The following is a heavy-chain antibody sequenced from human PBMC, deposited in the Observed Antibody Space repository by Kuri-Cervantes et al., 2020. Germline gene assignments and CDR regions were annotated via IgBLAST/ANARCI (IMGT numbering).Heavy chain of an antibody. Sequence: ESLKISCTVSGGSVSSGSYYWSWIRQPPGKGLEWIGYIYYSGSTNYNPSLKSRVTISVDTSKNQFSLKLSSVTAADTAVYYCARGVIYWGQGTTVTVSS. V-gene: IGHV4-61*01. J-gene: IGHJ6*02. CDR3: ARGVIY. CDR2: IYYSGST. CDR1: GGSVSSGSYY. D-gene: IGHD2-21*01.